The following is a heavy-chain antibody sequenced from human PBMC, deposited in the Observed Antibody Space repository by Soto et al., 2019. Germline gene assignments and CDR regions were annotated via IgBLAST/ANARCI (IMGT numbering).Heavy chain of an antibody. CDR3: ARLLGSPSYYYGMDV. CDR2: IYYSGST. D-gene: IGHD3-10*01. CDR1: CGSIISSSYY. Sequence: PSETLSLTCTFSCGSIISSSYYWGWIRQPPGKGLEWIGSIYYSGSTYYNPSLKSRVTISVDTSKNQFSLKLSSVTAADTAVYYCARLLGSPSYYYGMDVWGQGTTVTVSS. V-gene: IGHV4-39*01. J-gene: IGHJ6*02.